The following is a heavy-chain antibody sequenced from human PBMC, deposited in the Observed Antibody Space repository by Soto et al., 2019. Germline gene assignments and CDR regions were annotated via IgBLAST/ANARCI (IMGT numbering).Heavy chain of an antibody. CDR3: ARSAVVRSPDDAFDI. D-gene: IGHD2-2*01. V-gene: IGHV1-18*04. Sequence: GASVKVSCKASGYTFTSYGISWVRQAPGQGLEWMGWISAYNGNTNYAQKLQGRVTMTTDTSTSTAYMELRSLRSDDTAVYSCARSAVVRSPDDAFDIWGQGTMVTVSS. J-gene: IGHJ3*02. CDR2: ISAYNGNT. CDR1: GYTFTSYG.